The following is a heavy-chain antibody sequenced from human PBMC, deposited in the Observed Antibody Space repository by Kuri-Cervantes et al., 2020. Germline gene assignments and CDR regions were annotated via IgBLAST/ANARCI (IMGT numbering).Heavy chain of an antibody. CDR3: ARDHSYLRAFDI. CDR1: GFTFSSYA. CDR2: ISGSGGST. J-gene: IGHJ3*02. D-gene: IGHD5-18*01. Sequence: GESLKISCAASGFTFSSYAMSWVRQAPGKGLEWVSVISGSGGSTYYADSVKGQFTISRDTSKNTLYLQMNSLRAEDTAVYYCARDHSYLRAFDIWGQGTMVTVSS. V-gene: IGHV3-23*01.